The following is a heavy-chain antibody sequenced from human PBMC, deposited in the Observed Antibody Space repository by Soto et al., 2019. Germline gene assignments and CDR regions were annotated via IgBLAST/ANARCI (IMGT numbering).Heavy chain of an antibody. Sequence: PGGSLRLSCAASGFTFSSYDMHWVRQATGKGLEWVSAIGTAGDTYYPGSVKGRFTISRENAKNSLYLQMNSLRAGDTAVYYCARMGRYFYWSQRDYCYVMDVWGQGTTVTVS. CDR1: GFTFSSYD. V-gene: IGHV3-13*01. CDR2: IGTAGDT. CDR3: ARMGRYFYWSQRDYCYVMDV. J-gene: IGHJ6*02. D-gene: IGHD3-9*01.